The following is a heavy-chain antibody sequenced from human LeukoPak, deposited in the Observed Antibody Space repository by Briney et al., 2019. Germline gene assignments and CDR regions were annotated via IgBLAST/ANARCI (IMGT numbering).Heavy chain of an antibody. CDR3: AKEGYCSGGSCYSPYYFDY. D-gene: IGHD2-15*01. V-gene: IGHV3-7*01. CDR1: GFTFSSYW. J-gene: IGHJ4*02. Sequence: GGSLRLSCAASGFTFSSYWMSWVRQAPGKGLEWVANIKEDGSEKYYVDSMKGRFTISRDNAKNSLYLQMNSLRAEDTAVYYCAKEGYCSGGSCYSPYYFDYWGQGTLVTVSS. CDR2: IKEDGSEK.